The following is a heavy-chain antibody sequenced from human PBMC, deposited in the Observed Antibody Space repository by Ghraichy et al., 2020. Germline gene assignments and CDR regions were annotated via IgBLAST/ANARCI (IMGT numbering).Heavy chain of an antibody. Sequence: GGSLRLSCAASGFTFSSYSMNWVRQAPGKGLEWVSSISSSSSYIYYADSVKGRFTLSRDNAKNSLYLQMNSLRAVYTAVYYCARGGYYYDSSGYYRVEYFQHWGQGTLVTVSS. CDR2: ISSSSSYI. CDR3: ARGGYYYDSSGYYRVEYFQH. J-gene: IGHJ1*01. D-gene: IGHD3-22*01. V-gene: IGHV3-21*01. CDR1: GFTFSSYS.